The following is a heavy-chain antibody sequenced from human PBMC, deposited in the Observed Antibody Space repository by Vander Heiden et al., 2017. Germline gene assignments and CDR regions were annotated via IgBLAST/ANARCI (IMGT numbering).Heavy chain of an antibody. D-gene: IGHD1-26*01. J-gene: IGHJ4*02. CDR3: ARGWESRGGLDY. CDR1: GYTFNTYA. CDR2: INTGNHNT. Sequence: QVHLVQSGAEVKKPGASVTVSCKASGYTFNTYAIHWVRQAPGQSLEWMGWINTGNHNTRYSQNFHGRVTFTWDTSASTVYMDLSSLTSDDTAVYYCARGWESRGGLDYWGQGTLVTVS. V-gene: IGHV1-3*04.